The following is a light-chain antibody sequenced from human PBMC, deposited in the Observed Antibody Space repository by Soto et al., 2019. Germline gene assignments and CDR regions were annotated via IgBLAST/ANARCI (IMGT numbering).Light chain of an antibody. Sequence: EIMLTQSQATLSVSQVESAPLXYQASHSVRSDLAWYQQKPGQSPRLLIFDASTRATGIPARFSGSGSGTEFTLTISNLQSEDFAVYYCHQYNKWPPITFGQGTRL. V-gene: IGKV3-15*01. CDR1: HSVRSD. CDR2: DAS. CDR3: HQYNKWPPIT. J-gene: IGKJ5*01.